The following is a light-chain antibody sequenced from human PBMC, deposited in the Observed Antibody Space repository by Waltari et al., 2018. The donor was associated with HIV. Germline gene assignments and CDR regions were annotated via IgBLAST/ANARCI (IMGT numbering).Light chain of an antibody. CDR3: GSYTGDGSPDVV. CDR1: SSDIGGF. J-gene: IGLJ2*01. CDR2: EVT. Sequence: QSALTQPPSASGSPGQSVTISCTGTSSDIGGFVSWYQQHSGKAPKLMIYEVTKRPSGVPDRFSGATSGNTASLTVSGLQAEDEADYYCGSYTGDGSPDVVFGEGTKLTVL. V-gene: IGLV2-8*01.